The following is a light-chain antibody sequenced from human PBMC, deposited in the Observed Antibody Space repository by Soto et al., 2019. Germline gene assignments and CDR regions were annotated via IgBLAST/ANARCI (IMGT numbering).Light chain of an antibody. V-gene: IGLV2-23*03. CDR3: CSYAGSSTFSYV. CDR2: EGS. CDR1: SSDVGSYNL. J-gene: IGLJ1*01. Sequence: QSALTQPASVSGSPGQSITISCTGTSSDVGSYNLVSWYQQHPGKAPKLMIYEGSKRPSGVSNRFSGSKSGNTASLTISGLQAEDEADYYCCSYAGSSTFSYVFGTWTKVTVL.